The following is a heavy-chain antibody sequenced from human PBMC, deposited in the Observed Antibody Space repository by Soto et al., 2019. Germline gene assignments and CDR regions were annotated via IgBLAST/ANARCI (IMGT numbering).Heavy chain of an antibody. Sequence: QVQLQQWGAGLLKPSETLSLTCAVYGGSFSGYYWSWIRQPPGKGLEWIGEINHSGSTNYNPSLKSRVTRSVDTSKNQFSLKLSSVTAADTAVYYCARRRIPAAMTSYYFDYWGQGTLVTVSS. CDR3: ARRRIPAAMTSYYFDY. D-gene: IGHD2-2*01. V-gene: IGHV4-34*01. CDR2: INHSGST. J-gene: IGHJ4*02. CDR1: GGSFSGYY.